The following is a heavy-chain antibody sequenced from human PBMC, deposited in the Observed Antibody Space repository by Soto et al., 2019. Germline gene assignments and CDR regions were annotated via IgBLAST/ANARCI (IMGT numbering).Heavy chain of an antibody. V-gene: IGHV3-30-3*01. CDR3: ARDREHSGFYYGMDV. CDR2: ISFDGNNQ. D-gene: IGHD5-12*01. CDR1: GFTFSRNA. J-gene: IGHJ6*02. Sequence: QEQLVQSGGGVVQPGRSLRLSCEASGFTFSRNAMHWVRQAPGKGLEWVAVISFDGNNQYYTDSVKGRFTISRDNSKNTLDLQMNSLRREDTAVYYCARDREHSGFYYGMDVWGQGTTVTVSS.